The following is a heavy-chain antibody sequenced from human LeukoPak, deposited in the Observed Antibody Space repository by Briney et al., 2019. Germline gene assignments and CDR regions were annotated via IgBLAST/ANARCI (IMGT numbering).Heavy chain of an antibody. D-gene: IGHD2-8*01. J-gene: IGHJ6*02. CDR2: IKQDGSEK. CDR3: ARDLCTNGVCYTWRRYHYYGMDV. V-gene: IGHV3-7*01. CDR1: GFTFSTSG. Sequence: GGSLRLSCAASGFTFSTSGMSWVRQAPGKGLEWVANIKQDGSEKYYVDSVKGRFTISRDNAKNSLYLQMNSLRAEDTAVYYCARDLCTNGVCYTWRRYHYYGMDVWGQGTTVTVSS.